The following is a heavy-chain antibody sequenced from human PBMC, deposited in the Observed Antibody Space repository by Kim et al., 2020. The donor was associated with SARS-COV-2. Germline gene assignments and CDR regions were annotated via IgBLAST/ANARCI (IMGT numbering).Heavy chain of an antibody. Sequence: RYSPSLKTRLTITKDTSKNQVVLTMTNLDPVDTATYYCAHTGVTVNWFDPWGQGTLVTVSS. D-gene: IGHD3-16*02. CDR3: AHTGVTVNWFDP. V-gene: IGHV2-5*01. J-gene: IGHJ5*02.